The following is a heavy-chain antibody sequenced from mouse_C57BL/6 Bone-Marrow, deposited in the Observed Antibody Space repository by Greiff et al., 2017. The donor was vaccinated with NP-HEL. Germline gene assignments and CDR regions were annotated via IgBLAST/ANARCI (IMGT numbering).Heavy chain of an antibody. V-gene: IGHV1-61*01. CDR3: ARRQDYDGSSVYFDV. Sequence: QVQLQQPGAELVRPGSSVKLSCKASGYTFTSYWMDWVKQRPGQGLEWIGNIYPSDSETHYNQKFKDKATLTVDKSSSTAYMQLSSLTAEDSAVYYCARRQDYDGSSVYFDVWGTGTTVTVSS. CDR2: IYPSDSET. CDR1: GYTFTSYW. D-gene: IGHD1-1*01. J-gene: IGHJ1*03.